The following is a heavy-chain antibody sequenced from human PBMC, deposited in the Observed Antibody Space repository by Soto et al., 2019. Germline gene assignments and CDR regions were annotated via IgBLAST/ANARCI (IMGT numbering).Heavy chain of an antibody. CDR3: ARAGYCTNGVCPTYYYYGMDV. V-gene: IGHV1-3*01. J-gene: IGHJ6*02. Sequence: ASVKVSCKASGYTFTSYAMHWVRQAPGQRLEWMGWINAGNGNTKYSQKFQGRVTITRDTSASTAYMELSSLRSEDTAVYYCARAGYCTNGVCPTYYYYGMDVWGQGATVTVSS. D-gene: IGHD2-8*01. CDR2: INAGNGNT. CDR1: GYTFTSYA.